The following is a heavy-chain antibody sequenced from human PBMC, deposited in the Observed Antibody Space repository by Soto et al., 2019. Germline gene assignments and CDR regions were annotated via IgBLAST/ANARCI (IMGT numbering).Heavy chain of an antibody. Sequence: QVQLVQSGAEVKKPASSVKVSCKVFGDTFSRYAFSWVRQAPGQGPEWMGGIVPMFATTKYAHNFQGRVTISADDSTGTAYMELISLRSEDTAVYYCARERAAAGSTGRYFDLWGRGTLVTVSS. CDR1: GDTFSRYA. D-gene: IGHD6-13*01. V-gene: IGHV1-69*01. CDR2: IVPMFATT. CDR3: ARERAAAGSTGRYFDL. J-gene: IGHJ2*01.